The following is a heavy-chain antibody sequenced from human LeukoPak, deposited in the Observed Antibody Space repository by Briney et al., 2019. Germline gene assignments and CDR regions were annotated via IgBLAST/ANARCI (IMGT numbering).Heavy chain of an antibody. CDR1: GLIFSGYA. Sequence: GGSLRLSCADSGLIFSGYAVSWVRQAPGKGLEWVALISYDGSNEYYADSVRGRFTISRDDSKFTLYMQMNSLRAEDTAVYYCARVRAGYCTSTSCYTGMDVWGQGTTVTVSS. V-gene: IGHV3-30*04. CDR2: ISYDGSNE. CDR3: ARVRAGYCTSTSCYTGMDV. J-gene: IGHJ6*02. D-gene: IGHD2-2*01.